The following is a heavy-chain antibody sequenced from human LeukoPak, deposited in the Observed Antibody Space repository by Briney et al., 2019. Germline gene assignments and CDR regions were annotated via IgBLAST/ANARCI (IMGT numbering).Heavy chain of an antibody. J-gene: IGHJ4*02. CDR3: AKGGRTGSYLDY. CDR2: ISGSGGST. Sequence: GGSLRLSCAASGFTFSSYTINWVRQAPGKGLEWVSVISGSGGSTYYADSVKGRFTISRDNSKNTLYLQMNSLRAEDTAVYYCAKGGRTGSYLDYWGQGTLVTVSS. D-gene: IGHD3/OR15-3a*01. CDR1: GFTFSSYT. V-gene: IGHV3-23*01.